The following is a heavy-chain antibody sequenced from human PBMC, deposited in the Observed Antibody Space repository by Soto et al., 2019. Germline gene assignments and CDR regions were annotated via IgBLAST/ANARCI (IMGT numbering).Heavy chain of an antibody. CDR2: IVVGSGNT. V-gene: IGHV1-58*01. CDR3: AAEDYYGSGSHSPYYYYYYGMDV. CDR1: GFTFTSSA. J-gene: IGHJ6*02. D-gene: IGHD3-10*01. Sequence: GASVKASCKASGFTFTSSAVQWVRQARGQRLEWIGWIVVGSGNTNYAQKFQERVTITRDMSTSTAYMELSSLRSEDTAVYYCAAEDYYGSGSHSPYYYYYYGMDVWGQGTTVTVSS.